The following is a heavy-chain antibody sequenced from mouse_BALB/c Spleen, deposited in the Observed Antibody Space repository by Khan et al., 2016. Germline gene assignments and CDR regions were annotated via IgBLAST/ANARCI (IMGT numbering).Heavy chain of an antibody. CDR1: GYTFTDYY. CDR2: IYPGSGNT. J-gene: IGHJ2*01. D-gene: IGHD4-1*01. V-gene: IGHV1-77*01. Sequence: QVQLQQPGAELARPGASVKLSCKASGYTFTDYYINWVKQRTGQGLEWIGEIYPGSGNTYYNEKFKGKATLTADKSSSTAYMQLSSLTSEDSAVYFCARSLANWAFDYWGQGTTLTVSS. CDR3: ARSLANWAFDY.